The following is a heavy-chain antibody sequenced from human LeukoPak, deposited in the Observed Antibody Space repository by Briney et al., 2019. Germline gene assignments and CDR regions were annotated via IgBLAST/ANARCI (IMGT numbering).Heavy chain of an antibody. D-gene: IGHD3-22*01. V-gene: IGHV1-69*04. CDR1: GGTFSSYA. Sequence: GSSVKVSCKASGGTFSSYAISWVRQAPGQGLEWMGRITPIFGIANYAQKFQGRVTITADKSTSTAYMELSSLRSEDTAVYYCASSYYYDSSGYYEVDYWGQGTLVTVSS. J-gene: IGHJ4*02. CDR3: ASSYYYDSSGYYEVDY. CDR2: ITPIFGIA.